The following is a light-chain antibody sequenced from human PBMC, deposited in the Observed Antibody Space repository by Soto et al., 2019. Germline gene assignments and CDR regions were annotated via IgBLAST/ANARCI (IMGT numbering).Light chain of an antibody. CDR1: QSVSSY. J-gene: IGKJ1*01. CDR2: GAS. V-gene: IGKV3D-15*01. CDR3: QQYSDWPPWT. Sequence: EIVLTQSPATLSLSPGERATLXCRASQSVSSYLAWYQQKPGQAPRLLIYGASSRATGIPDRFSGGGSGTEFTLTISSLQSEDFAVYYCQQYSDWPPWTFGQGTKVDIK.